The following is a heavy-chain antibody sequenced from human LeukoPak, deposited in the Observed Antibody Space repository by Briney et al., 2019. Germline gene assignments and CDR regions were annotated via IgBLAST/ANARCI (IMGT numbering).Heavy chain of an antibody. CDR2: FDPADGEP. Sequence: ASVKVSCKISGYTLTEVSMHWVRQAPGKGLEWMGGFDPADGEPIYAQKFQGRVTMSEDTSTDTAYMDLSGLRSEDTAVYYCATEFVGYGDGHYFDSWGQGTLVTVSS. J-gene: IGHJ4*02. D-gene: IGHD4-17*01. V-gene: IGHV1-24*01. CDR3: ATEFVGYGDGHYFDS. CDR1: GYTLTEVS.